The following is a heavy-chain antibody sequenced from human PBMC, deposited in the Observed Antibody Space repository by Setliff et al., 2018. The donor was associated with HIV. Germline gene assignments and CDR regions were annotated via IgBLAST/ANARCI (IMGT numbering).Heavy chain of an antibody. Sequence: ASVKVSCKASGYTFTTYGINWVRQAPGQGLEWMGWVSTYNGHTNYPQHLQGRVTMTTNTSTGKAYLELRSLRSDDTAMYYCARPLDSGSYPYDAFAFWGLGTIVTVS. J-gene: IGHJ3*01. CDR1: GYTFTTYG. D-gene: IGHD1-26*01. V-gene: IGHV1-18*04. CDR2: VSTYNGHT. CDR3: ARPLDSGSYPYDAFAF.